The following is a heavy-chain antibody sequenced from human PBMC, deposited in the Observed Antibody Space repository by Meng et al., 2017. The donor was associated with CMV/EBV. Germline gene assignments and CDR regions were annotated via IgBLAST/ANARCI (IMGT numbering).Heavy chain of an antibody. J-gene: IGHJ6*02. Sequence: ASVKVSCKASGYTFTSYYMHWVRQAPGQGLEWMGIINPSGGSTSYAQKFQGRVTMTRDTSTSTVYMELSSLRSEDTAVYYCAKDRTTDTAMVTGYYYGMDVWGQGTTVTVSS. CDR1: GYTFTSYY. D-gene: IGHD5-18*01. CDR3: AKDRTTDTAMVTGYYYGMDV. V-gene: IGHV1-46*01. CDR2: INPSGGST.